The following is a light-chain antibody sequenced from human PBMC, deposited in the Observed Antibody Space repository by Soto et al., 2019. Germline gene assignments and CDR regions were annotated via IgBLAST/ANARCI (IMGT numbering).Light chain of an antibody. CDR1: SSDVGGYNY. Sequence: QSVLTQPASVSGSPGQSXTISCTGTSSDVGGYNYVSWYQHHPGKAPKLLIYDVSNRPSGVSNRFSGSKSDNTASLTISGLQPEDEADYYCSSYTTSNTRQIVFGTGTKVTVL. J-gene: IGLJ1*01. V-gene: IGLV2-14*03. CDR3: SSYTTSNTRQIV. CDR2: DVS.